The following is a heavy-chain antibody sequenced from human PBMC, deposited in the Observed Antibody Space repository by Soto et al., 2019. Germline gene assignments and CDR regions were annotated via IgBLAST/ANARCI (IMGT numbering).Heavy chain of an antibody. D-gene: IGHD5-18*01. V-gene: IGHV4-30-4*01. J-gene: IGHJ4*02. CDR1: GGSISSGDYY. Sequence: NPSETLSLTCTVSGGSISSGDYYWSWIRQPPGKGLEWIGYIYYSGSTYYNPSLKSRVTISVDTSKNQFSLKLSSVTAADTAVYYCARAVDTSMTHRAYYFDYWGQGTLVNVSS. CDR3: ARAVDTSMTHRAYYFDY. CDR2: IYYSGST.